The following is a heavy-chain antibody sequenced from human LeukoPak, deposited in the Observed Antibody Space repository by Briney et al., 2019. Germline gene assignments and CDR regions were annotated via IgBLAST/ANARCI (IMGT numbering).Heavy chain of an antibody. CDR2: INYSGNT. J-gene: IGHJ4*02. CDR1: GGSTSSSNYY. CDR3: AMHTVIASSWSLDY. D-gene: IGHD6-13*01. V-gene: IGHV4-39*01. Sequence: SETLSLTCSVSGGSTSSSNYYWGWIPQPPGEGLEWIWSINYSGNTYNNPSLKSRVTISVDTSKNQLSLKVTHVTAADTAVYYCAMHTVIASSWSLDYWGQGTLVTVSS.